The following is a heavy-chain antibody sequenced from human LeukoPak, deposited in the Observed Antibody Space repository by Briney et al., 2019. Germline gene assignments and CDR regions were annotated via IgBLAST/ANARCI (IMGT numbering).Heavy chain of an antibody. V-gene: IGHV1-46*01. J-gene: IGHJ4*02. D-gene: IGHD4-17*01. Sequence: ASVKVSCKASGYTFTSYYIHWVRQAPGQGLEWMGIVNPNGGSTSYPQQFLGRVTMTRDMSTNTAYMELSSLRSEDTAVYYCARVGDFGDYGGTDWGQGTLVTVSS. CDR1: GYTFTSYY. CDR2: VNPNGGST. CDR3: ARVGDFGDYGGTD.